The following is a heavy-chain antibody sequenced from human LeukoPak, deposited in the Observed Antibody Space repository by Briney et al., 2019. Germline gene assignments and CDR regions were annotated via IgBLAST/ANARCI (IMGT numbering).Heavy chain of an antibody. J-gene: IGHJ4*02. Sequence: QSGGSLRLSCAASGFKFNSYAMSWVRQAPGKGLEWVSAISGSGGTTYYADSVKGRFTISRDNSKNTLYLQMNSLRAEDTAVYYCATLILWRRFDCWGQGTLVTVSS. V-gene: IGHV3-23*01. CDR1: GFKFNSYA. CDR2: ISGSGGTT. D-gene: IGHD5-12*01. CDR3: ATLILWRRFDC.